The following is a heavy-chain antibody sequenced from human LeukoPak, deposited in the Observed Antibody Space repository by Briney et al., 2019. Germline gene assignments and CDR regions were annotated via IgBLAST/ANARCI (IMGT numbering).Heavy chain of an antibody. D-gene: IGHD6-13*01. V-gene: IGHV3-9*01. CDR3: AKELAAAGLGINWFDP. CDR2: ISWNSGSI. CDR1: GFTFDDYA. Sequence: GGSLRLSCAASGFTFDDYAMHWVRQAPGKGLEWVSGISWNSGSIGYADSVKGRFTISRDNAKNSLYLQMNSLRAEDTALYYCAKELAAAGLGINWFDPWGQGTLVTVSS. J-gene: IGHJ5*02.